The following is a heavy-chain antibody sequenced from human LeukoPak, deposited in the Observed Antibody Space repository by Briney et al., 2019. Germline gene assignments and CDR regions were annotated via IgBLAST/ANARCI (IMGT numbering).Heavy chain of an antibody. CDR3: AKDSSASCDSPLDY. CDR2: ISGSGDNT. J-gene: IGHJ4*02. D-gene: IGHD2-15*01. CDR1: GLTFSSYA. V-gene: IGHV3-23*01. Sequence: VGSLRLSCAASGLTFSSYAMSWVRQAPGKGLEWVSVISGSGDNTYYADSVKGRFTISRDNSKNTLYLQMNSLRAEDTAVYYCAKDSSASCDSPLDYWGQGTPVTVSS.